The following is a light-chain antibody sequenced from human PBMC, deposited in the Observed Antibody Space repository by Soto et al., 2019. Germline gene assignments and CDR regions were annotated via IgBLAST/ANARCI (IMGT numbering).Light chain of an antibody. CDR3: QQYGGSPRT. J-gene: IGKJ2*01. V-gene: IGKV3-20*01. CDR2: DAS. Sequence: DIVLTQSPGTLSLSPGERATLSCRASQNVRSNYLVWYLHKPGQAPRLLIFDASNRATGIPDRFSGSGSGTDFTLTISRLEPEDFAVYYCQQYGGSPRTFGQGTKLEMK. CDR1: QNVRSNY.